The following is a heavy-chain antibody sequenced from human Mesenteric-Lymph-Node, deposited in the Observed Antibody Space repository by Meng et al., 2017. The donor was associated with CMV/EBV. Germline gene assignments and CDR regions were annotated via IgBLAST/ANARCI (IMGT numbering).Heavy chain of an antibody. D-gene: IGHD3-10*01. CDR3: ARGYGSGSYHN. CDR2: VDPADGET. V-gene: IGHV1-69-2*01. Sequence: SCKVSGYTIPEYDIHWAQQAPGKGLEWMGLVDPADGETIYAEKFQGRVTMTTDTSTSTAYMELRSLRSDDTAVYYCARGYGSGSYHNWGQGTLVTVSS. CDR1: GYTIPEYD. J-gene: IGHJ4*02.